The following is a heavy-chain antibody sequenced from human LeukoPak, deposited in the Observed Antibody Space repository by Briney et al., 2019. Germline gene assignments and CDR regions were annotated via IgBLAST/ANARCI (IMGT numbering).Heavy chain of an antibody. V-gene: IGHV3-30*02. Sequence: PGGSLRLSCAASGFTFSSHGMHWVRQAPGKGLEWVAFIRYDGSNKYYADSVKGRFTISRDNSKNTLYLQMNSLRAEDTAVYYCAKDRSPVATISFDYWGQGTLVTVSS. CDR3: AKDRSPVATISFDY. J-gene: IGHJ4*02. CDR1: GFTFSSHG. D-gene: IGHD5-12*01. CDR2: IRYDGSNK.